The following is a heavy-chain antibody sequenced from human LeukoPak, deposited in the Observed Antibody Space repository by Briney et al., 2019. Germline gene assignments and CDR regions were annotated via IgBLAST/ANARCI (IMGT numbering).Heavy chain of an antibody. CDR2: TYYRSKWYN. V-gene: IGHV6-1*01. CDR3: ARAGQLVGLVDY. J-gene: IGHJ4*02. CDR1: GDSVSSNSAA. Sequence: PSQTLSLTCAISGDSVSSNSAAWNWIRKSPSRGLEWLGRTYYRSKWYNDYAVSVKSRITINPDTSKNQFSLQLNSVTPEDTAVYYCARAGQLVGLVDYWGQGTLVIVSS. D-gene: IGHD6-13*01.